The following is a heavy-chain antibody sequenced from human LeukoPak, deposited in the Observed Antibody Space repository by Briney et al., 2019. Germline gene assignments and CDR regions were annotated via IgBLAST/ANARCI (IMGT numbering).Heavy chain of an antibody. J-gene: IGHJ6*02. CDR3: ARDPGYRRFGGSYYYYYGMDV. Sequence: GSSVKVSCKASGGTFSRFTISWVRQAPGQGFEWMGGITPIFGTANFAQKFQGRVSITADESTSTAFMELSSLRSEDTAVYYCARDPGYRRFGGSYYYYYGMDVWGQGTTVTVSS. D-gene: IGHD3-3*01. CDR1: GGTFSRFT. V-gene: IGHV1-69*01. CDR2: ITPIFGTA.